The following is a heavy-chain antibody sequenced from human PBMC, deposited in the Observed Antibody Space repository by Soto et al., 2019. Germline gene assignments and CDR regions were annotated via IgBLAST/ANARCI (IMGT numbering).Heavy chain of an antibody. CDR2: ISGSGGTT. V-gene: IGHV3-23*01. CDR1: VFAFSSYA. CDR3: ATTVTAYFDY. D-gene: IGHD4-17*01. Sequence: GSLRLSCAAAVFAFSSYAMICVRQAPGKGLEWVSVISGSGGTTYYADSVKGRFTISRDNSKNTLYLQMNGLRAEDTAVYYCATTVTAYFDYWGQRTLVTVSS. J-gene: IGHJ4*02.